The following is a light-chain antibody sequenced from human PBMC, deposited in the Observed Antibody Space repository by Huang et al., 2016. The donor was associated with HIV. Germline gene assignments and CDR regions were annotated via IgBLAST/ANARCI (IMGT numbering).Light chain of an antibody. Sequence: EIVLTQSPATLSLSPGERATHSCRASQSISNSLAWYQQKPGQAPRLLIYDASNRAAGSPARCSGSGSGTDFTLTISSREPDDFAVYYCQQRDDWPLTFGGGTRMDIK. V-gene: IGKV3-11*01. CDR3: QQRDDWPLT. J-gene: IGKJ4*02. CDR2: DAS. CDR1: QSISNS.